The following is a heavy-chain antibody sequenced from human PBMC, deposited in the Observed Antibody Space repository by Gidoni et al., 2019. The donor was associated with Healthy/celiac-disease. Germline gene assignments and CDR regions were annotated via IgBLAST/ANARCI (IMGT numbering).Heavy chain of an antibody. V-gene: IGHV3-48*01. D-gene: IGHD1-26*01. CDR1: GFTFSTFS. CDR3: ARDGKVGATRIEYFQH. J-gene: IGHJ1*01. CDR2: ISSSSSTI. Sequence: EVQLVESGGDLVQPGGSLRLSCSASGFTFSTFSMNWVRQAPGKGLEWVPYISSSSSTIYYADSVKGRFTISRDNAKNSLYLQMNSLRAEDTAVYYCARDGKVGATRIEYFQHWGQGTLVTVSS.